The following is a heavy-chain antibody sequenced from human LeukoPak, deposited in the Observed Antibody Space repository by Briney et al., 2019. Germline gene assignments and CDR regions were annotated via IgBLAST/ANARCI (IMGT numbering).Heavy chain of an antibody. CDR3: ARRIAARPLGYFDY. J-gene: IGHJ4*02. Sequence: SETLSLTCTVSGGSISGSSYYWGWIRQPPGKGLEWIGSIYYSGSTYYNPSLKSRVTISADTSKNQFSLKLSSVTAADTAVYYCARRIAARPLGYFDYWGQGTLVTVSS. V-gene: IGHV4-39*01. D-gene: IGHD6-6*01. CDR1: GGSISGSSYY. CDR2: IYYSGST.